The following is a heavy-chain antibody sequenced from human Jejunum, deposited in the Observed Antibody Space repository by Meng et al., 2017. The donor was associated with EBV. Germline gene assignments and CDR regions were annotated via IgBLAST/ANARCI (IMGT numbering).Heavy chain of an antibody. CDR2: IYYSGST. Sequence: QVQLQESGPGVVKPWETLSLPCTVSGGSISGYYWNWIRQSPGKGLEWIGYIYYSGSTNYNPSLKSRVTISVDTSKNQFSLKLSSVTAADTAMYYCASHSGSSSWWFDPWGQGTLVTVSS. V-gene: IGHV4-59*01. D-gene: IGHD6-6*01. CDR1: GGSISGYY. CDR3: ASHSGSSSWWFDP. J-gene: IGHJ5*02.